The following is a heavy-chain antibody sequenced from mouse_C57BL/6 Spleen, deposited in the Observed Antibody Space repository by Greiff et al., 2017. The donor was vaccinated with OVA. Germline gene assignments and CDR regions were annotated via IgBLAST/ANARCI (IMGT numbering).Heavy chain of an antibody. CDR2: ISYSGST. D-gene: IGHD1-1*01. J-gene: IGHJ1*03. V-gene: IGHV3-1*01. Sequence: EVQLVESGPGMVKPSQSLSLTCTVTGYSITSGYDWHWIRHFPGNKLEWMGYISYSGSTNYNPSLKSRISITHDTSKNHFFLKLHSVTTEDTATYYCARRYYGSSGYFDVWGTGTTVTVSS. CDR1: GYSITSGYD. CDR3: ARRYYGSSGYFDV.